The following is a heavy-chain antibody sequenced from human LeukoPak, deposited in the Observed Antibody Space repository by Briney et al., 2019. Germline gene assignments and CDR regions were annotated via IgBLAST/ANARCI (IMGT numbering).Heavy chain of an antibody. CDR2: ISHDGNNK. V-gene: IGHV3-30*18. J-gene: IGHJ4*02. D-gene: IGHD2-15*01. CDR3: AKDYGSPSYCSAVGCPLGY. CDR1: GFTFSSYD. Sequence: GSLRLSCAASGFTFSSYDMDWVRQAPGKGLEWVGVISHDGNNKYYADSVKGRFTISRDNSKDTLYLQMNSLRAEDTAVYFCAKDYGSPSYCSAVGCPLGYWGQGTLVTVSS.